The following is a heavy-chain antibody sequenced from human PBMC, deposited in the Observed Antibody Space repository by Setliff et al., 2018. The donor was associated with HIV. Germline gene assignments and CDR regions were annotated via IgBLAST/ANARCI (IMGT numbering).Heavy chain of an antibody. V-gene: IGHV4-39*07. J-gene: IGHJ4*02. D-gene: IGHD2-15*01. CDR3: AAQDLAEVRWYYMDY. CDR1: GGSIDSSDYY. Sequence: SETLSLTCTVSGGSIDSSDYYWGWIRQPPGKGLEWIGALSSNGNSYYNPSYKSRVTISIDSSKNLFSLRLNSLTAADTAVYYCAAQDLAEVRWYYMDYWGQGAPVTVSS. CDR2: LSSNGNS.